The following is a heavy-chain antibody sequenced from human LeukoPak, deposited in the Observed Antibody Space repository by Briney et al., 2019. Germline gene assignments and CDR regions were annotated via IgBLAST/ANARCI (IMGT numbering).Heavy chain of an antibody. CDR3: ARDQRGGYSYGHVYYYYGMDV. D-gene: IGHD5-18*01. CDR2: INPNSGGT. CDR1: GYTFTGYY. Sequence: ASVKVSCKASGYTFTGYYMHWVRQAPGQGLEWMGWINPNSGGTNYAQKFQGRVTMTRDTSISTAYMELSRLRSDDTAVYYCARDQRGGYSYGHVYYYYGMDVWGQGTTVIVSS. J-gene: IGHJ6*02. V-gene: IGHV1-2*02.